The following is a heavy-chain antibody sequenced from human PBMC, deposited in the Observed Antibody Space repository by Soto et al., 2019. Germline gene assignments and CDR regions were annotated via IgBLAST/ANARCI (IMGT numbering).Heavy chain of an antibody. D-gene: IGHD1-1*01. CDR1: GGTFSSYA. J-gene: IGHJ5*02. Sequence: ASVKVSCKASGGTFSSYAISWVRQAPGQGLEWMGGIIPIFGTANYAQKFQGRVTITADESTSTAYMELSSLRSEDTAVYYCARDSAGTPSGWFDPWGQGTLVTVSS. CDR2: IIPIFGTA. V-gene: IGHV1-69*13. CDR3: ARDSAGTPSGWFDP.